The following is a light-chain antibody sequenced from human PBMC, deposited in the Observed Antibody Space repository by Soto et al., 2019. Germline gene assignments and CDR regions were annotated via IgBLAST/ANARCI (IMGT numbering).Light chain of an antibody. CDR1: QSVRYNY. V-gene: IGKV3-20*01. Sequence: EIVLTQSPGTLSLSPGERATLSCRASQSVRYNYLAWYQQKPGQAPMILIFAAASRVTGIPDRFSGSGSGTDFTLTISRLEPEDVAVYYCQQYGGSPPSTFGPGTKVEIK. CDR2: AAA. CDR3: QQYGGSPPST. J-gene: IGKJ3*01.